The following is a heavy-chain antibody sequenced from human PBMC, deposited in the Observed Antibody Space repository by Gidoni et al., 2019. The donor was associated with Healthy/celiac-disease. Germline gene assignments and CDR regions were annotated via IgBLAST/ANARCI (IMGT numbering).Heavy chain of an antibody. Sequence: QVQLQESGPGLVKPSETLSLTCPVSGGSISSYSWRWIRQPPGKGLEWIGYIYYSGSTNYNPSLKSRVTISVDTSKNQFSLKLSSGTAADTAVYYCARLHLINPLTTVVTDWYFDLWGRGTLVTVSS. CDR1: GGSISSYS. CDR3: ARLHLINPLTTVVTDWYFDL. CDR2: IYYSGST. J-gene: IGHJ2*01. V-gene: IGHV4-59*08. D-gene: IGHD4-17*01.